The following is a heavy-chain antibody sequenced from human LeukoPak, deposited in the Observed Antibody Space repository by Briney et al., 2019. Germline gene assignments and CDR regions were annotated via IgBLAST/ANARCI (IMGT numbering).Heavy chain of an antibody. Sequence: ASVKVSCKASGGTFSSYAISWVRQAPGQGLEWMGGIIPISGTANYAQKFQGRVTITADESTSTAYMELSSLRSEDTAVYYCAQGGVCSSTSCYFPFDPWGQGTLVTVSS. CDR3: AQGGVCSSTSCYFPFDP. CDR2: IIPISGTA. J-gene: IGHJ5*02. CDR1: GGTFSSYA. V-gene: IGHV1-69*13. D-gene: IGHD2-2*01.